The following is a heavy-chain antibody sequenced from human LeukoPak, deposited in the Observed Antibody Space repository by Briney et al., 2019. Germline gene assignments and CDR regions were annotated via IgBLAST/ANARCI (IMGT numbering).Heavy chain of an antibody. Sequence: GGSLRLSCAASGFTFSSYSMNWVRQAPGKGLEWVSSISSSSSYIYYADSVKGRFTISRDNAKNSLYLQMTSLRAEDTAVYYSAIKDDGSGYYYTPPDYWGQGTLVTVSS. CDR2: ISSSSSYI. V-gene: IGHV3-21*01. J-gene: IGHJ4*02. D-gene: IGHD3-22*01. CDR3: AIKDDGSGYYYTPPDY. CDR1: GFTFSSYS.